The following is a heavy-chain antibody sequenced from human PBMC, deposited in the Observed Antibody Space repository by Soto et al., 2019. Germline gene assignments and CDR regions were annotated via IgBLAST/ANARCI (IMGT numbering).Heavy chain of an antibody. Sequence: ASVKVCCRASVYTFTSYDINWVRQATGQGLEWMGWMNPNRGNTGYAQKFQGRVTMTRNTSISTAYMELSSLRSEDTAVYYCARVLTGYCSSTSCYVQGYYYYYYMDVWGKGTTVTVSS. J-gene: IGHJ6*03. V-gene: IGHV1-8*01. CDR3: ARVLTGYCSSTSCYVQGYYYYYYMDV. CDR1: VYTFTSYD. D-gene: IGHD2-2*01. CDR2: MNPNRGNT.